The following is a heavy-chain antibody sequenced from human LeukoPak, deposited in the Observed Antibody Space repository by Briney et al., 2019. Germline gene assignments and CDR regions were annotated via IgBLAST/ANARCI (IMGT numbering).Heavy chain of an antibody. D-gene: IGHD3-9*01. CDR3: VREGTTGYSRDAFDP. J-gene: IGHJ5*02. CDR1: GFTFSSYA. Sequence: PGGSLRLSCAASGFTFSSYAMSWVRQAPGKGLEWVLAISGSGGSTYYADSVKGRFTISRDNSKNTLYLQMNSLRAEDTAVYYCVREGTTGYSRDAFDPWGQGTLVTVSS. CDR2: ISGSGGST. V-gene: IGHV3-23*01.